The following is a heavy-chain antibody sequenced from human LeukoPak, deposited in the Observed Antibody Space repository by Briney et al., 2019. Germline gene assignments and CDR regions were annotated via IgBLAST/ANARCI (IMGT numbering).Heavy chain of an antibody. D-gene: IGHD6-19*01. V-gene: IGHV4-59*01. CDR1: GGSISSYY. J-gene: IGHJ4*02. CDR2: IYYSGST. CDR3: ARDQGAVAAYFDY. Sequence: SETLSLTCTVSGGSISSYYRSWIRQPPGKGLEWIGYIYYSGSTNYNPSLKSRVTISVDTSKNQFSLKLSSVTAADTAVYYCARDQGAVAAYFDYWGQGTLVTVSS.